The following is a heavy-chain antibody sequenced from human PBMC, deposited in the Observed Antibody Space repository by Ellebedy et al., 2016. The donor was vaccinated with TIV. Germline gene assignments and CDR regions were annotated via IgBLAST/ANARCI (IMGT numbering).Heavy chain of an antibody. CDR2: ISSNGGNT. Sequence: PGGSLRLSCSATGFTFSSYAMHWVRQAPGKGLEYVAAISSNGGNTYYADSVRGRFTISRDNSKNMVYLQVSSLRTEDTAVFYCAKYFGDYGVRHFDFWGQGTLVTVSS. D-gene: IGHD4-17*01. CDR1: GFTFSSYA. J-gene: IGHJ4*02. V-gene: IGHV3-64D*06. CDR3: AKYFGDYGVRHFDF.